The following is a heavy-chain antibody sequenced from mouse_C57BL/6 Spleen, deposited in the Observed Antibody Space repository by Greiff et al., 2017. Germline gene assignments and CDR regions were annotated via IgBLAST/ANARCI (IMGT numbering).Heavy chain of an antibody. CDR3: ARVENYYGSSFDY. J-gene: IGHJ2*01. V-gene: IGHV1-85*01. D-gene: IGHD1-1*01. Sequence: QVHVKQSGPELVKPGASVKLSCKASGYTFTSYDINWVKQRPGQGLEWIGWIYPRDGSTKYNEKFKGKATLTVDTSSSTAYMELHSLTSEDSAVYFCARVENYYGSSFDYWGQGTTLTVSS. CDR2: IYPRDGST. CDR1: GYTFTSYD.